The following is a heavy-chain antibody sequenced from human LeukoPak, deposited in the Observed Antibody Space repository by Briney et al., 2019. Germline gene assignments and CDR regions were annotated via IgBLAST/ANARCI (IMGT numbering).Heavy chain of an antibody. V-gene: IGHV3-23*01. CDR2: ISGSGGST. CDR3: AKDLNYYDSSGHDY. CDR1: GFTFSSYA. Sequence: GSLRLSCAASGFTFSSYATSWVRQAPGKGLEWVSAISGSGGSTYYADSVKGRFTISRDNSKNTLYLQMNSLRAEDTAVYYCAKDLNYYDSSGHDYWGQGTLVTVSS. J-gene: IGHJ4*02. D-gene: IGHD3-22*01.